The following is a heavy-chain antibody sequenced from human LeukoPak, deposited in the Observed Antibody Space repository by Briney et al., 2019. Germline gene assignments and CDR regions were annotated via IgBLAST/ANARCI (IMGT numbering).Heavy chain of an antibody. D-gene: IGHD6-13*01. J-gene: IGHJ5*02. V-gene: IGHV1-2*02. Sequence: ASVKVSCRASGYTFSAFYMHWVRQAPGQGLEWMGCINPNSGATNYAQKFQGRVTMTRDTSISTAYMELSRLRSDDTAVYYCARAHLPAAAGYNCFDPWGQRTLVTVSS. CDR1: GYTFSAFY. CDR2: INPNSGAT. CDR3: ARAHLPAAAGYNCFDP.